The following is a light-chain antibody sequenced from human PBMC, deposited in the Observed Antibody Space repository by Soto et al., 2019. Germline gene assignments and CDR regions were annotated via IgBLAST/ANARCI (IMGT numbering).Light chain of an antibody. Sequence: QSALTQPPSTSGSPGQSVAISCSGTSGDVGGYSYVSWYQQYPGRAPKLMIYEVTKRPSGVPDRFSGSKSGNTASLTVSGLQAENEADYYCSSYAASNNFYFVFGGGTKLTVL. CDR1: SGDVGGYSY. V-gene: IGLV2-8*01. J-gene: IGLJ3*02. CDR2: EVT. CDR3: SSYAASNNFYFV.